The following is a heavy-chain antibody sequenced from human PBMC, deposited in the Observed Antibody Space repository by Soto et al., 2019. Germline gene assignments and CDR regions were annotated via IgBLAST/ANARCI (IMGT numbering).Heavy chain of an antibody. CDR1: GGSFRGYY. D-gene: IGHD2-2*01. V-gene: IGHV4-34*01. CDR3: ARERGPGGYCSSTSCYQSPFDY. J-gene: IGHJ4*02. Sequence: PSETLSLPCAVSGGSFRGYYWSWFRQPPWKGLEGIGEINHSGSTNYNPSLKSRVTISVDTSKNQFSLKLSSVTAADTAVYYCARERGPGGYCSSTSCYQSPFDYWGQGTLVTVSS. CDR2: INHSGST.